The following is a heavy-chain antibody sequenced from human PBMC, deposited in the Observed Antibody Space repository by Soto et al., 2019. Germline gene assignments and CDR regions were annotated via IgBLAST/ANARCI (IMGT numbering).Heavy chain of an antibody. CDR3: ARIDYGDYKPFFDY. Sequence: SETLSLTCPVSGGSISSYYWSWIRQPPGKGLEWIGYIYYSGSTNYNPSLKSRVTISVDTSKNQFSLKLSSVTAADTAVYYCARIDYGDYKPFFDYWGQGTLVTVSS. J-gene: IGHJ4*02. CDR2: IYYSGST. V-gene: IGHV4-59*08. D-gene: IGHD4-17*01. CDR1: GGSISSYY.